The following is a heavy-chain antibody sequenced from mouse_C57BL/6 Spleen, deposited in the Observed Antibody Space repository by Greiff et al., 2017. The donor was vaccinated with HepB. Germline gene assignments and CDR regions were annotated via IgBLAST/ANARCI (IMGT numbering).Heavy chain of an antibody. Sequence: VQLQQSGPELVKPGASVKISCKASGYAFSSSWMNWVKQRPGKGLEWIGRIYPGDGDTNYNGKFKGKATLTADKSSSTAYMQLSSLTSEDSAVYFCARSERVYYFDVWGTGTTVTVSS. CDR3: ARSERVYYFDV. J-gene: IGHJ1*03. CDR2: IYPGDGDT. CDR1: GYAFSSSW. D-gene: IGHD1-1*01. V-gene: IGHV1-82*01.